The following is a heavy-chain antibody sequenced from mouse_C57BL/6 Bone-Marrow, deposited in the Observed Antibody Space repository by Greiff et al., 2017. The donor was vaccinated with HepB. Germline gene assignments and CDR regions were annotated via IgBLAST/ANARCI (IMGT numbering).Heavy chain of an antibody. V-gene: IGHV1-69*01. CDR1: GYTFTSYW. CDR3: ARERVTVVDY. D-gene: IGHD1-1*01. Sequence: QQPGAELVMPGASVKLSCKASGYTFTSYWMHWVKQRPGQGLEWIGEIDPSDSYTNYNQKFKGKSTLTVDKSSSTAYMQLSSLTSEDSAVYYCARERVTVVDYWGQGTTLTVSS. CDR2: IDPSDSYT. J-gene: IGHJ2*01.